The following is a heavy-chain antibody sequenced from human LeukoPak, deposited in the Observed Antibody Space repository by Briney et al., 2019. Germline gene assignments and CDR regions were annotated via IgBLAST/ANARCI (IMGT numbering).Heavy chain of an antibody. CDR2: IYYSGHT. J-gene: IGHJ4*02. CDR3: ARALGPSDY. CDR1: GASISSEGYY. Sequence: SETLSLTCTVSGASISSEGYYWSWIRQHPGEGLELIGFIYYSGHTYYNPSLKSRVSISLDASKSQISLKLSSVTAADTAVYYCARALGPSDYWGQGTLVTVSS. V-gene: IGHV4-31*03.